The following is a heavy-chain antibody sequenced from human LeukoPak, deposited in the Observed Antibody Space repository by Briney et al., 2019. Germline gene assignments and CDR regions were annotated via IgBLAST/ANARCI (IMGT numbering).Heavy chain of an antibody. Sequence: ASVTVSCKASGYTFNNYAVHWVRQAPGQRLEWMGWINAGNHNTKYSQKFQGRVTITRDTSASTAYMELSSLRSVDTAVYYCARGGEITFKDYWGQGTLVTVSS. CDR3: ARGGEITFKDY. V-gene: IGHV1-3*01. J-gene: IGHJ4*02. CDR1: GYTFNNYA. D-gene: IGHD3-16*01. CDR2: INAGNHNT.